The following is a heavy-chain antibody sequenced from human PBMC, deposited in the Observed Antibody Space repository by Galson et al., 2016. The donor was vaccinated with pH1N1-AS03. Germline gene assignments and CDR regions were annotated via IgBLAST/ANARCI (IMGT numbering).Heavy chain of an antibody. J-gene: IGHJ6*04. CDR3: ARHRLSVTHSFSTRGIDV. D-gene: IGHD5/OR15-5a*01. CDR2: IYPGDSYT. CDR1: GYSFTNYW. V-gene: IGHV5-51*01. Sequence: QSGAEVKKPGESLKISCKGSGYSFTNYWIGWVRQMPGKGLEWMGIIYPGDSYTRYSPSFQGQVTISSDKSITTAYLQWSNLKASDPAMYYCARHRLSVTHSFSTRGIDVWCKGTTVTVSS.